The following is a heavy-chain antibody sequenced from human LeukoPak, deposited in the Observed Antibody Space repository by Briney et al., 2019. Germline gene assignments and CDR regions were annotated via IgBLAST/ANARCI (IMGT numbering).Heavy chain of an antibody. Sequence: GASVKVSCKASGYTFTGYYMHWVRQAPGQGLEWMGWINPNSSGTNYAQKFQGRGTMTRDTAISTAYMELSRLRSEATAVYYCARDPGYCRSTSCPRDLYGTDVWGQGTPVTVAS. CDR1: GYTFTGYY. CDR3: ARDPGYCRSTSCPRDLYGTDV. CDR2: INPNSSGT. V-gene: IGHV1-2*02. D-gene: IGHD2-2*01. J-gene: IGHJ6*02.